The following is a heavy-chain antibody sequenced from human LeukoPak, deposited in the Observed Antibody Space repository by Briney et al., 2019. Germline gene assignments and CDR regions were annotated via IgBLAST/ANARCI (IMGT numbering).Heavy chain of an antibody. CDR3: AKGGSSLNPDFDY. D-gene: IGHD3-10*01. Sequence: GGSLRLSCAASGFTFSSYEMNWVRQAPGKGLQWVSAVSGSGAHTHYADSVKGRFTISRDNSKNTLYLQMNSLRAEDTAVYYCAKGGSSLNPDFDYWGQGTLVTVSS. J-gene: IGHJ4*02. CDR1: GFTFSSYE. CDR2: VSGSGAHT. V-gene: IGHV3-23*01.